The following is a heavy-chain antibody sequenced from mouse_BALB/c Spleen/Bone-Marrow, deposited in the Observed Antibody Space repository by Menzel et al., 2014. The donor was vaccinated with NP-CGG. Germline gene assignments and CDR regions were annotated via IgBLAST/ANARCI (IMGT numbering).Heavy chain of an antibody. CDR3: ARMHYYGYVAY. Sequence: EVKLMESGGGLVQPGGSLKLSCAASGFDFSRYWMSWVRQAPGKGLERIGEINPDSSTINYTPSLKDKFIISRDNAKNTLYLQMSKVRSEDTALYYCARMHYYGYVAYWGQGTLVTVSA. D-gene: IGHD1-2*01. V-gene: IGHV4-1*02. CDR1: GFDFSRYW. CDR2: INPDSSTI. J-gene: IGHJ3*01.